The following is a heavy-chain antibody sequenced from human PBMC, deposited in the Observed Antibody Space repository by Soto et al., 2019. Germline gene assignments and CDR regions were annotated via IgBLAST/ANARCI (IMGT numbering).Heavy chain of an antibody. Sequence: SETLSLTCGVSGDSISSSNWWNWVGQPPGRGLEGIGEIHHSGSTSYNPSLKSRVTISVDKSKNQFSLKLNSVIAADTAVYYCARARQYCSSTSCYLDPWGQGTLVTVSS. CDR1: GDSISSSNW. D-gene: IGHD2-2*01. J-gene: IGHJ5*02. CDR3: ARARQYCSSTSCYLDP. V-gene: IGHV4-4*02. CDR2: IHHSGST.